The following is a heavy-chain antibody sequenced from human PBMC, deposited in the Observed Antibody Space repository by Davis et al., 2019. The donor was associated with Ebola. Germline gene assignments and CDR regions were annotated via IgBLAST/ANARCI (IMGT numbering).Heavy chain of an antibody. J-gene: IGHJ4*02. CDR3: AREGASIAAAGINLGY. Sequence: GESLMTSCAASGFTFSSYAMSWVRQAPGKGLEWVSAISGSSDSTYYADSEEGRFTISRDNSKNTLYPQMHSLRADDTAVYSCAREGASIAAAGINLGYWGQGTLVTVSS. V-gene: IGHV3-23*01. CDR2: ISGSSDST. CDR1: GFTFSSYA. D-gene: IGHD6-13*01.